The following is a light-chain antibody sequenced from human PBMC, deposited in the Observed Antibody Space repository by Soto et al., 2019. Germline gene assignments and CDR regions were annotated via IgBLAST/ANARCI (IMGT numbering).Light chain of an antibody. Sequence: QSVLAQPPSVSWSPGQSITISCPGTSSDVGSYNLVSWYQQHPGKAPKLMIYEVSKRPSGVSNRFSGSKSGNTASLTISGLQAEDEADYYCCSYAGSSTLVFGGGTQLTVL. CDR2: EVS. V-gene: IGLV2-23*02. J-gene: IGLJ2*01. CDR1: SSDVGSYNL. CDR3: CSYAGSSTLV.